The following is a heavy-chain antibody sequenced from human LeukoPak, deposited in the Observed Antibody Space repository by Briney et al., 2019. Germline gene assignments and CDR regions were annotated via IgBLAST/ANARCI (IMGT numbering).Heavy chain of an antibody. J-gene: IGHJ4*02. D-gene: IGHD3-10*01. CDR3: ARDLVGSAISYSSGAWDY. CDR1: GGTFSNYA. V-gene: IGHV1-69*13. CDR2: IIPLFGSA. Sequence: PEASVKVSCKASGGTFSNYAISWVRQAPGQGLEWMGGIIPLFGSADYAQKFQGRVTFTADESTSTAYMELSSLRPEDTAVYYCARDLVGSAISYSSGAWDYWGQGTLVTVSS.